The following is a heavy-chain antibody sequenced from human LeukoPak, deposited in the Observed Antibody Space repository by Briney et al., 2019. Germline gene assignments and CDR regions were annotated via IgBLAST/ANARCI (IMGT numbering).Heavy chain of an antibody. CDR3: ARVHQTRGYDILTGYYYYYYGMDV. J-gene: IGHJ6*02. V-gene: IGHV1-18*01. Sequence: ASVKVSCKASGYTFTSYGISWVRQAPGQGLEWMGWISAYNGNTNYVQKLQGRVTMTTDTSTSTAYMELRSLRSDDTAVYYCARVHQTRGYDILTGYYYYYYGMDVWGQGTTVTVSS. CDR2: ISAYNGNT. D-gene: IGHD3-9*01. CDR1: GYTFTSYG.